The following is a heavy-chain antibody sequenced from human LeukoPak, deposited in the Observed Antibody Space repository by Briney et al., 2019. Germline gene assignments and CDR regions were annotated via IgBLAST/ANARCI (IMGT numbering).Heavy chain of an antibody. Sequence: GASVKVSCKASGGTFSSYAISWVRQAPGQGLEWMGGIIPIFGTANYAQKFQGRVTITADESTSTAYMELSSLRSEDTAVYYCARSSVFMYYDFWRFDYWRLGTLVTVSS. CDR1: GGTFSSYA. V-gene: IGHV1-69*01. D-gene: IGHD3-3*01. J-gene: IGHJ4*02. CDR3: ARSSVFMYYDFWRFDY. CDR2: IIPIFGTA.